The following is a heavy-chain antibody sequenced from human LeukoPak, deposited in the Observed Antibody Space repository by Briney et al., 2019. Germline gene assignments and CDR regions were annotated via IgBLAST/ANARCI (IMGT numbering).Heavy chain of an antibody. CDR3: AGTLARNKYGMDV. D-gene: IGHD3-16*01. Sequence: GSSVKVSCKASGGTFSSYAISWVRQAPGQGLEWMGRIIPILGIANYAQKFQGRVTITADKSTSTAYMELSSLRSEDTAVYYCAGTLARNKYGMDVWGQGTTVTVSS. CDR1: GGTFSSYA. V-gene: IGHV1-69*04. CDR2: IIPILGIA. J-gene: IGHJ6*02.